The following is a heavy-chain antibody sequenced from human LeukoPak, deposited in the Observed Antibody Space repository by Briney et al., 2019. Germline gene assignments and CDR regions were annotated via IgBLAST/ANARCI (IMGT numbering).Heavy chain of an antibody. D-gene: IGHD5-12*01. Sequence: PSETLSLTCIVSGGSISSYYWSWVRQPPGKGLEWVGYIYYSGSTYYNPSLKSRVTISVDTSKNEFSLKLSSVTAADTAVYYCARIRFNGYDSYYFESWGQGTLVTVSS. CDR2: IYYSGST. CDR1: GGSISSYY. CDR3: ARIRFNGYDSYYFES. J-gene: IGHJ4*02. V-gene: IGHV4-59*04.